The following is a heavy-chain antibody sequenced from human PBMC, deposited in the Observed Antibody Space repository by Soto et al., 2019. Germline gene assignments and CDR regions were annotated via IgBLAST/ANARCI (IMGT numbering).Heavy chain of an antibody. CDR2: MYNTGST. CDR3: ARDLWGYCGTDCYPLDV. J-gene: IGHJ6*02. Sequence: SETLSLTCTVSGGSISSYYWSWIRQPPGKGLEWIGYMYNTGSTIYNPSLKSRVTISVDTSKNQFSLKLNSVTAADTSVYYCARDLWGYCGTDCYPLDVWGQGTTVTVSS. D-gene: IGHD2-21*02. V-gene: IGHV4-59*01. CDR1: GGSISSYY.